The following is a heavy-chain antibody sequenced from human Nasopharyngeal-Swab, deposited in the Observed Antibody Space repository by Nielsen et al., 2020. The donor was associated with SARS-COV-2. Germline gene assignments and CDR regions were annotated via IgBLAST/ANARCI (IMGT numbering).Heavy chain of an antibody. J-gene: IGHJ4*02. CDR3: ARGSSGH. Sequence: WVRQAPGQRLEWMGWINAGNGNTKYSQKFQGRVTITRDTSASTAYMELSSLRSEDTAVYYCARGSSGHWGQGTLVTVSS. V-gene: IGHV1-3*01. CDR2: INAGNGNT. D-gene: IGHD6-6*01.